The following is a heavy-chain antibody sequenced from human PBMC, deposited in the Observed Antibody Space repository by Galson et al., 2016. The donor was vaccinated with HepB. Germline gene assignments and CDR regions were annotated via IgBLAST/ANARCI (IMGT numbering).Heavy chain of an antibody. CDR3: ARAAYCSGGACYHAFDH. J-gene: IGHJ4*02. Sequence: FLRLSCAASGFTFSDYYMDWVRQTPGKGLEWVGRTRNKANGYTREYAASVKGRLSISRDDSTNSLYLHMNSLRSEDTAVYYCARAAYCSGGACYHAFDHWGQGTLVTVSS. D-gene: IGHD2-15*01. CDR2: TRNKANGYTR. CDR1: GFTFSDYY. V-gene: IGHV3-72*01.